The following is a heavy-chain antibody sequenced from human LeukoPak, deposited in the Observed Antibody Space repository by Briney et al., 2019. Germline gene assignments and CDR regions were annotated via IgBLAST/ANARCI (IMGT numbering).Heavy chain of an antibody. CDR1: GGSMSSGNLY. J-gene: IGHJ4*02. V-gene: IGHV4-31*03. CDR2: IYYSGST. D-gene: IGHD1-26*01. Sequence: SHTISLTCTDSGGSMSSGNLYWSWLRHRQRKGLEWIGYIYYSGSTYYNPSLKSRVTISVDTSKNQLSLKVSSVTAADTAVYYCTRHPHGVGEPFDYWGQGILVTVSS. CDR3: TRHPHGVGEPFDY.